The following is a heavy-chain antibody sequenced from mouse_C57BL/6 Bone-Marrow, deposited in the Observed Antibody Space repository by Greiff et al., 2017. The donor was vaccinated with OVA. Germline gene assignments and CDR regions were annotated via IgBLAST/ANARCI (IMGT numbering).Heavy chain of an antibody. D-gene: IGHD1-1*01. V-gene: IGHV1-78*01. CDR3: ARRGYYYGSSYVECCDY. CDR2: IYPRDGST. CDR1: GYTFTDHT. Sequence: VQLQPSDAELVKPGASVKISCKVSGYTFTDHTIHWMKQRPEQGLEWIGYIYPRDGSTKYNEKFKGKATLTADKSSSTAYMQLNSLTSEDSAVYFGARRGYYYGSSYVECCDYWGQGTTLTVSS. J-gene: IGHJ2*01.